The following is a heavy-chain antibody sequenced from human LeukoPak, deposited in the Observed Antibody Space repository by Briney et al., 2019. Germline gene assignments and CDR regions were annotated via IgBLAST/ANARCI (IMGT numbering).Heavy chain of an antibody. D-gene: IGHD5-18*01. CDR3: ARVASRGYSYAYADY. CDR2: IYYSGST. J-gene: IGHJ4*02. Sequence: PSETLSLTCTVSGGSISSGGYDWSWIRQHPGKGLEWIGYIYYSGSTYYNPSLKSRVTISVDTSKNQFSLKLSSVTAADTAVYYCARVASRGYSYAYADYWGQGTLVTVSS. CDR1: GGSISSGGYD. V-gene: IGHV4-31*03.